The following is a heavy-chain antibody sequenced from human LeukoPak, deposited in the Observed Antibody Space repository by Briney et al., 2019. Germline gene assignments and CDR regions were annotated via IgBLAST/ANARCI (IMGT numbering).Heavy chain of an antibody. Sequence: ASVKVSCKASGGTFSSYAISWVRQAPGQGLEWMGGIIPIFGTANYAQKFQGRVTITADESTSTAYMELSSLRSEDTAVYYCARGIPRYCSSTSCFYYFDYWGQGTLVTVSS. D-gene: IGHD2-2*01. CDR3: ARGIPRYCSSTSCFYYFDY. V-gene: IGHV1-69*13. CDR2: IIPIFGTA. CDR1: GGTFSSYA. J-gene: IGHJ4*02.